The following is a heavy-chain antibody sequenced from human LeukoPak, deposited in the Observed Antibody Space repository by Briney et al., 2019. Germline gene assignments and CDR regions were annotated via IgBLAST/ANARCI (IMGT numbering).Heavy chain of an antibody. CDR2: INSDGSST. CDR3: AREITRTWGYDYVWGSYRYDYYYYGMDV. CDR1: GFTFSSYW. J-gene: IGHJ6*02. V-gene: IGHV3-74*01. Sequence: PGGSLRLSCAASGFTFSSYWMHWVRQAPGKGLVWVSRINSDGSSTSYADSVKGRFTISRDNAKNSLYLQMNSLRAEDTAVYYCAREITRTWGYDYVWGSYRYDYYYYGMDVWGQGTTVTVSS. D-gene: IGHD3-16*02.